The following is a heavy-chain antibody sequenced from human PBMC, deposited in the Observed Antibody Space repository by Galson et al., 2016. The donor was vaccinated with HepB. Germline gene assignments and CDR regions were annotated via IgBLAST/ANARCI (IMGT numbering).Heavy chain of an antibody. J-gene: IGHJ5*02. CDR2: IYPGDSDT. V-gene: IGHV5-51*01. CDR3: ARRRSPNCFDP. Sequence: QSGAEVKKPGESLKISCKASGYRFTGQWIGWVRQTPEKGLEWMGSIYPGDSDTPYSPSFQGQVTISADKSISTAYLQWSSLKASDTAMYYCARRRSPNCFDPWGQGTLVTVSS. CDR1: GYRFTGQW.